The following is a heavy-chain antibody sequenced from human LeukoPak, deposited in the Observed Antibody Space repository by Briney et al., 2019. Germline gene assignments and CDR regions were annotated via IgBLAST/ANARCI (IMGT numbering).Heavy chain of an antibody. V-gene: IGHV3-48*03. Sequence: GGSLRLSCSASGFTLSDNEVNWVRQVPGKGLEWISYIGSTGLVTYYAESVKGRFTISRDNATNKVILQMNRLRAEDTGVYLCAREGQITWYRDAFDVWGQGTVVTVTS. J-gene: IGHJ3*01. CDR2: IGSTGLVT. CDR3: AREGQITWYRDAFDV. CDR1: GFTLSDNE. D-gene: IGHD1-1*01.